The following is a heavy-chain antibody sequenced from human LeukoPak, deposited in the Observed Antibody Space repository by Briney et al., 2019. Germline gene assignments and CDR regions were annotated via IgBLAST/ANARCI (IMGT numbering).Heavy chain of an antibody. CDR1: GFTFSSYS. V-gene: IGHV3-74*01. Sequence: LAGGSLRLTCAASGFTFSSYSMNWVRQAPGKGLVWVSRINSDGSSTSYADSVKGRFTISRDNAKNTLYLQMNSLRAEDTAVYYCAEGGNYYDSSGSPYWGQGTLVTVSS. CDR2: INSDGSST. D-gene: IGHD3-22*01. J-gene: IGHJ4*02. CDR3: AEGGNYYDSSGSPY.